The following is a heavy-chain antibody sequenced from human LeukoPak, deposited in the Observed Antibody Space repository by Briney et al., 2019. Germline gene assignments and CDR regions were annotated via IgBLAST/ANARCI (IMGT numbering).Heavy chain of an antibody. D-gene: IGHD3-10*01. CDR1: GGSFSGYY. CDR2: INHSGST. Sequence: ETLSLTCTVYGGSFSGYYWSWIRQPPGKGLEWIGEINHSGSTNYNPSLKSRVTISVDTSKNQFSLKLSSVTAADTAVYYCARGYGPGSYYHYWGQGTLVTVSS. J-gene: IGHJ4*02. V-gene: IGHV4-34*01. CDR3: ARGYGPGSYYHY.